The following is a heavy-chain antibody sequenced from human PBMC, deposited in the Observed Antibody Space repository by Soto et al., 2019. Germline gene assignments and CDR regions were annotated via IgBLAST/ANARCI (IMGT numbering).Heavy chain of an antibody. V-gene: IGHV4-34*01. D-gene: IGHD1-7*01. Sequence: PSETLSLTCAVYGGSFSGYYWSWIRQPPGKGLEWIGEINHSGSTNYNPSLKSRVTISVDTSKNQFSLKLSSVTAADTAVYYCARAANRYNWNYDDVRGRYYFDYWGQGTLVTVSS. CDR1: GGSFSGYY. CDR2: INHSGST. CDR3: ARAANRYNWNYDDVRGRYYFDY. J-gene: IGHJ4*02.